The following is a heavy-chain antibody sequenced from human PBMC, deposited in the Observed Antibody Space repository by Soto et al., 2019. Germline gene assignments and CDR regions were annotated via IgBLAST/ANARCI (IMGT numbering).Heavy chain of an antibody. CDR3: ARAPGYSYGEDNWFDP. CDR2: IYYSGST. D-gene: IGHD5-18*01. V-gene: IGHV4-30-4*01. CDR1: GGSISSGDYY. J-gene: IGHJ5*02. Sequence: QVQLQESGPGLVKPSQTLSLTCTVSGGSISSGDYYWSWIRQPPGKGLEWIGYIYYSGSTYYNPSLKSRVTISVDTSKNQFSLKLSSVTAADTAVYYCARAPGYSYGEDNWFDPWGQGTLVTVSS.